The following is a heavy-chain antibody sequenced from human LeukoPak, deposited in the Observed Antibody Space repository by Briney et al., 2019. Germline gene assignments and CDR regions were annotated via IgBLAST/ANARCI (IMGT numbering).Heavy chain of an antibody. J-gene: IGHJ4*02. CDR3: ARYYSNHLDY. CDR2: IDPDDSAT. Sequence: GESLQISCQGSGYSFTSYWIGWVRQMPGKGLEWMGAIDPDDSATGYSPSFQGQVTISADKSISTAYLQWSSLKASDSAMYYCARYYSNHLDYWGQGTLVTVSS. CDR1: GYSFTSYW. V-gene: IGHV5-51*01. D-gene: IGHD4-11*01.